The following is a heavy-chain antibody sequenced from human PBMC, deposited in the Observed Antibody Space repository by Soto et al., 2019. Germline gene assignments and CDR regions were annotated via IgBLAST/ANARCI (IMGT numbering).Heavy chain of an antibody. D-gene: IGHD3-10*01. V-gene: IGHV4-61*08. J-gene: IGHJ4*02. CDR3: ARGSEFFDY. CDR1: DDSITSGAYY. Sequence: SETLSLTCTVSDDSITSGAYYWGWIRQPPGKGLEWIGYIYYIGSTNYNPSLQSRVTISVDTSKNQFSLKLNSVTAADTAVYYCARGSEFFDYWGQGILVTVSS. CDR2: IYYIGST.